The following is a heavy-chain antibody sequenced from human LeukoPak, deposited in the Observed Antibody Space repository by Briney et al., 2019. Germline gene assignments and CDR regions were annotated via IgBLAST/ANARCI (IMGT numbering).Heavy chain of an antibody. CDR3: AKDRKYYYDIIGPGDAFDI. CDR2: ISGSGGST. D-gene: IGHD3-22*01. V-gene: IGHV3-23*01. CDR1: GFTFSSYA. Sequence: GGSLRLSCAASGFTFSSYAMSWVRQAPGKGLEWVSAISGSGGSTYYADSVKGRFTISRDNSKNTLYLQMNSLRAEDTAVYYCAKDRKYYYDIIGPGDAFDIWGQGTMVTVSS. J-gene: IGHJ3*02.